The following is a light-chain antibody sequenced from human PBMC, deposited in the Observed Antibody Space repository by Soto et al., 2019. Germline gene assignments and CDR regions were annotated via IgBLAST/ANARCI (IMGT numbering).Light chain of an antibody. J-gene: IGLJ3*02. CDR1: SSNIGAGYD. CDR3: QSYDSSLSGWV. CDR2: GNS. Sequence: QAVVTQPPSVSGAPGQRVTISCTGSSSNIGAGYDVHWYQQLPGTAPKLLIYGNSNRPSGVPDRFSGSKSGTSASLAITGLRAEDEVDYYCQSYDSSLSGWVFGGGPKLTVL. V-gene: IGLV1-40*01.